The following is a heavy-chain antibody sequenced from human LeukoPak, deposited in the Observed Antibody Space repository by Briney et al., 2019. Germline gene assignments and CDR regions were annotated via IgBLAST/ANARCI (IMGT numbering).Heavy chain of an antibody. V-gene: IGHV3-49*03. CDR1: GFTFGDYA. D-gene: IGHD2-2*01. CDR3: TRDGRWGYCSSTSCSNDY. CDR2: IRSKAYGGTT. J-gene: IGHJ4*02. Sequence: GGSLRLSCTASGFTFGDYAMSWFRQAPGKGLEWVGFIRSKAYGGTTEYAASVKGRFTIPRDDSKSIAYLQMNSLKTEDTAVYYCTRDGRWGYCSSTSCSNDYWGQGTLVTVSS.